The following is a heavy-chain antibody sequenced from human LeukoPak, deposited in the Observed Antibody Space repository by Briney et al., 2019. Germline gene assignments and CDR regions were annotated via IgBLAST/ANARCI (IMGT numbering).Heavy chain of an antibody. V-gene: IGHV1-69*13. D-gene: IGHD3-22*01. CDR2: IIPIFGTA. J-gene: IGHJ3*02. Sequence: VKVSCNASGGPFRIYAISWVRQAPGQGLEWMGRIIPIFGTANYAQKFQGRVTITTDESTSTAYMELSSLRSEDTAVYYCARDDYYDSSGYYYLNAFDIWGQGTMVTVSS. CDR1: GGPFRIYA. CDR3: ARDDYYDSSGYYYLNAFDI.